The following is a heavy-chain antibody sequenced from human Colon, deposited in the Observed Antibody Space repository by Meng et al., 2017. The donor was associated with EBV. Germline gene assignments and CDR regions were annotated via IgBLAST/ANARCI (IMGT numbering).Heavy chain of an antibody. D-gene: IGHD6-19*01. J-gene: IGHJ4*02. V-gene: IGHV4-4*03. CDR3: ARVGQWLPIDY. Sequence: QVQLQESCPGLVNRPGTLSFTCAVSGGSISSSNWWSWVRQPPGKGLEWIGEIYHSGSTNYNPSLKSRVTIAVDKAKNQFSLNLSSVTAADTAVYYCARVGQWLPIDYGGQGTLVTVSS. CDR2: IYHSGST. CDR1: GGSISSSNW.